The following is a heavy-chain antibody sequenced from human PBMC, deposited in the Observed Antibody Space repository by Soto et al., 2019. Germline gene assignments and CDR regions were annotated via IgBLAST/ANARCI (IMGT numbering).Heavy chain of an antibody. V-gene: IGHV3-21*01. CDR2: ISSSRSYI. CDR3: ARYLWITVFGERYYGMDV. Sequence: PWGSLRLPCAASGFTFISYSINLCRHSAVKWLEWVSSISSSRSYIYYADSVKGRFTISRDNAKNSLYMQMNSLRAESTAVYYCARYLWITVFGERYYGMDVWGQGTTVTVSS. CDR1: GFTFISYS. J-gene: IGHJ6*02. D-gene: IGHD3-3*01.